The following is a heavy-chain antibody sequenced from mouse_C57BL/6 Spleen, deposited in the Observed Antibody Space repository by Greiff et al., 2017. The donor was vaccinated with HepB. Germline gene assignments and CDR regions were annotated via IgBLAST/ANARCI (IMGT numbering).Heavy chain of an antibody. CDR1: GFSFNTYA. CDR2: IRSKSNNYAT. V-gene: IGHV10-1*01. Sequence: EVNVVESGGGLVQPKGSLKLSCAASGFSFNTYAMNWVRQAPGKGLEWVARIRSKSNNYATYYADSVKDRFTISRDDSESMLYLQMNNLKTEDTAMYYCVRQGRTGSYYFDYWGQGTTLTVSS. J-gene: IGHJ2*01. CDR3: VRQGRTGSYYFDY. D-gene: IGHD4-1*01.